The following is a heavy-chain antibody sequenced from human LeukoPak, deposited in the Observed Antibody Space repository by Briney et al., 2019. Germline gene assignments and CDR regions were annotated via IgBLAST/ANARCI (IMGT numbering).Heavy chain of an antibody. Sequence: SETLSLTCTVSDGSISSYYWSWIRQPPGKGLEWIGYMLYSGSTNYNPSLKSRLTISVDTSKNQFSLKLRSVTAADTAVYYCARDPYYYDTIGDYWGQGTLVTVSS. J-gene: IGHJ4*02. CDR3: ARDPYYYDTIGDY. CDR1: DGSISSYY. CDR2: MLYSGST. V-gene: IGHV4-59*01. D-gene: IGHD3-22*01.